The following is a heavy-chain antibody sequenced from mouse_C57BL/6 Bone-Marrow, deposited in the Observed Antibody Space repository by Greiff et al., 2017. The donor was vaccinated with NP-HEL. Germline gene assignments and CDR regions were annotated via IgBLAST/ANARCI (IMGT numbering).Heavy chain of an antibody. Sequence: VQLQQSGAELVRPGASVKLSCTASGFNFKDYYMHWVKQRPEQGLEWIGWIDPENGDTEYASKFQGKATITADTSSNTAYLQLSSLTSEDTAVYDGTGKGAFAYWGQGTLVTVSA. CDR1: GFNFKDYY. J-gene: IGHJ3*01. V-gene: IGHV14-4*01. CDR3: TGKGAFAY. CDR2: IDPENGDT.